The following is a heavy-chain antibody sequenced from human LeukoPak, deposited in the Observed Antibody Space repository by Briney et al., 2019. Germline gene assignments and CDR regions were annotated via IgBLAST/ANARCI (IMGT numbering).Heavy chain of an antibody. V-gene: IGHV1-24*01. D-gene: IGHD5-12*01. Sequence: GASVKVSCKVSGYILTEVSMHWVRQAPGKGLEWMGGFDPEHSEKLYAQKFQGRVTMTEDTSTDTAYMELSRLKSEDTAVYYCATETVAMTLDYWGQGTLVTVSS. CDR2: FDPEHSEK. CDR1: GYILTEVS. J-gene: IGHJ4*02. CDR3: ATETVAMTLDY.